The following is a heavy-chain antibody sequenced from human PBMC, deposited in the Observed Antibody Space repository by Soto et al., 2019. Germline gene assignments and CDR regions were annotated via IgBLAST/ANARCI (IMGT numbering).Heavy chain of an antibody. D-gene: IGHD3-10*01. CDR1: GGSISSSSYY. CDR3: ARHLYGSGSYYPPYYYYYYMDV. V-gene: IGHV4-39*01. J-gene: IGHJ6*03. Sequence: SETLFLTCTVSGGSISSSSYYWGWIRQPPGKGLEWIGSIYYSGSTYYNPSLKSRVTISVDTSKNQFSLKLSSVTAADTAVYYCARHLYGSGSYYPPYYYYYYMDVWGKGTTVTVSS. CDR2: IYYSGST.